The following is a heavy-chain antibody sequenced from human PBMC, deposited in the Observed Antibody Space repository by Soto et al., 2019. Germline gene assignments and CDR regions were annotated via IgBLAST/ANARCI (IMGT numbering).Heavy chain of an antibody. V-gene: IGHV4-39*01. J-gene: IGHJ5*02. CDR2: IYYSGST. CDR1: GGSISSSSYY. D-gene: IGHD6-6*01. CDR3: ARTLIAAHWFDP. Sequence: SETLSLTCTVSGGSISSSSYYWGWIRQPPGKGLEWIGSIYYSGSTYYNPSLKSRVTISVDTSKNQFSLKLSSVTAADTAVYYCARTLIAAHWFDPWGQGTLVTVS.